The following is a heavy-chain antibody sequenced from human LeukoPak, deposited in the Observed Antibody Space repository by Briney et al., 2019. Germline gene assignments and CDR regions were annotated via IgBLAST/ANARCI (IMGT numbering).Heavy chain of an antibody. CDR2: IWSNGKNN. V-gene: IGHV3-33*06. CDR1: GFTFRSDG. J-gene: IGHJ3*02. CDR3: VKEKGPFDGFDI. Sequence: GGSLRLSCATSGFTFRSDGMHWVRQAPGKGLEWVAVIWSNGKNNYYTDSVKGRFTIFRDNSKNMLYLQMNSLRAEDTALYYCVKEKGPFDGFDIWGQGTMVTVSS.